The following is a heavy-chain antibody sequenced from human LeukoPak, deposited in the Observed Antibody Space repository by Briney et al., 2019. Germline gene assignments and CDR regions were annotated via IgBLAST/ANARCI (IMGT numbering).Heavy chain of an antibody. CDR1: GGSISSGGYY. V-gene: IGHV4-61*08. J-gene: IGHJ3*02. D-gene: IGHD3-22*01. CDR3: ARHSKTMIVVGANAFDI. Sequence: SETLSLTCTVSGGSISSGGYYWSWIRQHPGKGLEWIGYIYYSGSTNYNPSLKSRVTISVDTSKNQFSLKLSSVTAADTAVYYCARHSKTMIVVGANAFDIWGQGTMVTVSS. CDR2: IYYSGST.